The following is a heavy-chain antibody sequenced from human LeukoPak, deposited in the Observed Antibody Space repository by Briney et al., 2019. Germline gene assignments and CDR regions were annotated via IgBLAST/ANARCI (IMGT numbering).Heavy chain of an antibody. CDR1: GYTFTGYY. V-gene: IGHV1-2*02. J-gene: IGHJ6*03. Sequence: ASVKVSCKASGYTFTGYYMHWVRQAPGQGLEWMGWISPNSGGTNYAQKFQGRVTMTRDTSISTAYMELSRLRSDDTAVYYCAREGLLWFGESPRSGYMDVWGKGTTVTVSS. CDR3: AREGLLWFGESPRSGYMDV. D-gene: IGHD3-10*01. CDR2: ISPNSGGT.